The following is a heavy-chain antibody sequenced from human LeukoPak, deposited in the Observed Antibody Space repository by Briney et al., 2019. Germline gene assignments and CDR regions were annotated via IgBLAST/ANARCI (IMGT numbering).Heavy chain of an antibody. CDR2: ISSSGSTI. CDR3: ARVSSWEPTRY. CDR1: GFTFSDYY. Sequence: GGALRLSCAASGFTFSDYYMSWIRQAPGKGLEWVSYISSSGSTIYYADSVKGRFTISRDNAKNSLYLQMNSLRAEDTAVYYCARVSSWEPTRYWGQGTLVTVSS. V-gene: IGHV3-11*01. J-gene: IGHJ4*02. D-gene: IGHD1-26*01.